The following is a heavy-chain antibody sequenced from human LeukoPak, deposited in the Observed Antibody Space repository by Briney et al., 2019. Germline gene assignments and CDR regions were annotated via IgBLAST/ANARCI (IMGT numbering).Heavy chain of an antibody. J-gene: IGHJ4*02. V-gene: IGHV3-21*01. D-gene: IGHD1-26*01. Sequence: GGSLRLSCTASGFTFTTYSMDWVRQAPGKGLEWVSSIDNSGTYIYYADSVKGRFTISRDNSKNSLYLQMNSLRAEDTAVYYCARRNSGSYHRRPFDYWGQGTLVTVSS. CDR2: IDNSGTYI. CDR3: ARRNSGSYHRRPFDY. CDR1: GFTFTTYS.